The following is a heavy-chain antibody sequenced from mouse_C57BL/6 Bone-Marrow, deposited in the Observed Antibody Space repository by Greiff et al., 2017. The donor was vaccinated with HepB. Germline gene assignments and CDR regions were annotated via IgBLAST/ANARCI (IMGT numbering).Heavy chain of an antibody. D-gene: IGHD2-3*01. CDR1: GYTFTDYE. CDR2: IDPETGGT. CDR3: TRWFLDFDY. Sequence: VKLQQSGAELVRPGASVTLSCKASGYTFTDYEMHWVKQTPVHGLEWIGAIDPETGGTAYNQKFKGKAILTADKSSSTAYMELRSLTSEDSAVYYCTRWFLDFDYWGQGTTLTVSS. V-gene: IGHV1-15*01. J-gene: IGHJ2*01.